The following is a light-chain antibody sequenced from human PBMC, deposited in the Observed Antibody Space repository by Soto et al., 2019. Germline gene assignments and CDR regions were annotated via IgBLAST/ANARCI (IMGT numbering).Light chain of an antibody. CDR1: SRYVGGYKY. Sequence: QCVLNKPASGSRAHGEGSSITCNGKSRYVGGYKYVSWYQQHPDKAPKLIIYDVTNRPSGISNRFSGSKSGNTASLTISLLLAEDKADYYFSSYTSSSSYVFGTRTKVTVL. CDR3: SSYTSSSSYV. J-gene: IGLJ1*01. CDR2: DVT. V-gene: IGLV2-14*01.